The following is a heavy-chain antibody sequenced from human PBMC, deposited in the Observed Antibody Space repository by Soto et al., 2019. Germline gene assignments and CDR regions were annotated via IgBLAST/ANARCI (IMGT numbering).Heavy chain of an antibody. CDR1: GYTFTGYY. Sequence: ASVKVSCKASGYTFTGYYMHWVRQAPGQGLEWMGWINPNSGGTNYAQKFQGWVTMTRDTSISTAYMELSRLRSDDTAVYYCARAHCGGDCYSGVDYWGQGTLVTVS. D-gene: IGHD2-21*02. V-gene: IGHV1-2*04. J-gene: IGHJ4*02. CDR2: INPNSGGT. CDR3: ARAHCGGDCYSGVDY.